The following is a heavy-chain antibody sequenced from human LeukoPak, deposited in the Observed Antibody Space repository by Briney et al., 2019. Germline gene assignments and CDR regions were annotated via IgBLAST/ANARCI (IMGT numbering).Heavy chain of an antibody. Sequence: GGSLRLSCAASGFTFSSYAMHWVRQAPGKGLEYVSAISSNGGSTYYANSVKSRFTISRDNSKNTLYLQMGSLRAEDMAVYYCARGATYSSGWYYFDYWGQGTLVTVSS. J-gene: IGHJ4*02. CDR2: ISSNGGST. V-gene: IGHV3-64*01. CDR3: ARGATYSSGWYYFDY. CDR1: GFTFSSYA. D-gene: IGHD6-19*01.